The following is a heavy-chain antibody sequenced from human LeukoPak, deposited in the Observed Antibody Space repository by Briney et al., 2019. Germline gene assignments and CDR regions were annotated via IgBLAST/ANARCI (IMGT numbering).Heavy chain of an antibody. J-gene: IGHJ5*02. D-gene: IGHD3-22*01. CDR3: AKGSSGYFVDL. V-gene: IGHV3-23*01. CDR2: IGNDGGGT. Sequence: SGGSLRLSCAASGFIFNNYGLIWVRQAPGKGLEWVSAIGNDGGGTNYADFVKGRFTISRDNSKNTLFLQMNSLRAEDTALYYCAKGSSGYFVDLWGQGTLVTVSS. CDR1: GFIFNNYG.